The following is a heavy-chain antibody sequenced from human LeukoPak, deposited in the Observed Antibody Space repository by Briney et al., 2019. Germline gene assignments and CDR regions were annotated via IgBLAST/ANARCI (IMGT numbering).Heavy chain of an antibody. Sequence: PGGSLRLSCSASGFTFSSYAMHWVRQAPGKGLEYVSAISSNGGSTYYADSVKGRFTISRDNSKNTLYLQMSSLRAEDTAVYYCVKFYDFWSGYLGYWGQGTLVTVSS. CDR3: VKFYDFWSGYLGY. D-gene: IGHD3-3*01. J-gene: IGHJ4*02. CDR2: ISSNGGST. V-gene: IGHV3-64D*09. CDR1: GFTFSSYA.